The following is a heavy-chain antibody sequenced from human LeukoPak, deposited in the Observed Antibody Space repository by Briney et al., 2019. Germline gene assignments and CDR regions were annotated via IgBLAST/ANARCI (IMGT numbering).Heavy chain of an antibody. D-gene: IGHD5-24*01. CDR3: ARELSGDVIDS. Sequence: GESLRLSCEASEFTFDRYWMTWVRQAPGKGLEWVANIKEDGSEENYADSVKGRFTISRDNAREILYLRMSSLRAEDTAVYSCARELSGDVIDSWGQGTLVTVSS. CDR2: IKEDGSEE. J-gene: IGHJ5*01. CDR1: EFTFDRYW. V-gene: IGHV3-7*01.